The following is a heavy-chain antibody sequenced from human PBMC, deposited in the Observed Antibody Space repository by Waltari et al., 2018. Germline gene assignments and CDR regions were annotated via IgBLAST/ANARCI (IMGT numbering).Heavy chain of an antibody. V-gene: IGHV4-4*07. Sequence: QVQLQESGPGLVKPSETLSLTCTVSGGSIRGSYWRWIRQPAGKELEWIGRIYTSGSTNYNPSLNNRVTMSIDTSKNQFSLKLTSVTAADTAVYYCARPIWRTSWKMGEFDPWGQGTLVTVSS. CDR3: ARPIWRTSWKMGEFDP. D-gene: IGHD3-16*01. CDR2: IYTSGST. CDR1: GGSIRGSY. J-gene: IGHJ5*02.